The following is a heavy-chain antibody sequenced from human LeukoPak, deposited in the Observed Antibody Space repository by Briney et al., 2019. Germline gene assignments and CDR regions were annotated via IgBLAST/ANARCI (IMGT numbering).Heavy chain of an antibody. CDR2: MWYDGSNK. V-gene: IGHV3-33*01. J-gene: IGHJ4*02. Sequence: GRSLRLSCAASGFSFSNHGMHWVRQAPGKGLEWVAIMWYDGSNKYYADSVKDQFTISRDNSKNTLYLQMNSLRAEDTAVYYCARRSSGWYQDYWGQGTLVTVSS. CDR3: ARRSSGWYQDY. D-gene: IGHD6-19*01. CDR1: GFSFSNHG.